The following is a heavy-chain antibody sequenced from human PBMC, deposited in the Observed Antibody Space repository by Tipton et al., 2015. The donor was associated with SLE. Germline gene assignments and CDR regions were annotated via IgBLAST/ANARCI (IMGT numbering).Heavy chain of an antibody. V-gene: IGHV4-34*01. CDR3: ARHEVTMIVVVPGGAFDI. CDR2: INHSGST. J-gene: IGHJ3*02. CDR1: GGSFSGYY. Sequence: TLSLTCAVYGGSFSGYYWSWIRQPPGKGLEWIGEINHSGSTNYNPSLKSRVTISVDTSKNQFSLKLSSVTAADTAVYYCARHEVTMIVVVPGGAFDIWGQGTMVTVSS. D-gene: IGHD3-22*01.